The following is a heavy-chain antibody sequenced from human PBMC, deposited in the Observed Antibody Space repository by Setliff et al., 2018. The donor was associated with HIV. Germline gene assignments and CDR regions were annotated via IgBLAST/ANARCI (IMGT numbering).Heavy chain of an antibody. CDR3: ARGYYDILTGYYSSGIWDY. CDR2: VHSTGTT. J-gene: IGHJ4*02. D-gene: IGHD3-9*01. V-gene: IGHV4-4*07. Sequence: SETLSLTCTVSGGSFSTYYWSWIRQPAGEGLEYIGRVHSTGTTNYNPSLKTRVTISVDTSKNQFSLKLSSVTAADTAVYFCARGYYDILTGYYSSGIWDYWGQGTLVTVSS. CDR1: GGSFSTYY.